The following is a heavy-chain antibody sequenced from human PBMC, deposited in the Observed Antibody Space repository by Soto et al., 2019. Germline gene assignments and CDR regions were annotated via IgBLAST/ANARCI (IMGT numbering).Heavy chain of an antibody. CDR1: GFIVSDYY. CDR3: AASGSSWYTDWFDP. J-gene: IGHJ5*02. Sequence: PGGSLRLSCAASGFIVSDYYMSWIRQAPGKGLEWISYSSNSGTFARYADSVKGRFTISRDNSKNTLYLQMNSLRAEDTAVYYCAASGSSWYTDWFDPWGQGTLVTVSS. CDR2: SSNSGTFA. V-gene: IGHV3-11*03. D-gene: IGHD6-13*01.